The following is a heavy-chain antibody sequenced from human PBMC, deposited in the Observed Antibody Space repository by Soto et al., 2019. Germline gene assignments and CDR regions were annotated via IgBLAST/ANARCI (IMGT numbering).Heavy chain of an antibody. CDR2: VFWNDDK. V-gene: IGHV2-5*01. Sequence: QITLKESGPTLVKPTQTLTLTCTFSGFSLNTAGVGVGWTRQPPGKTLEWLAVVFWNDDKRYSPSLKSRLTITKDTSKNQVALTMTNMDPVDTATYYCAHGPAGTWVPYDFDQWGQGTLVTVS. J-gene: IGHJ4*02. D-gene: IGHD6-13*01. CDR1: GFSLNTAGVG. CDR3: AHGPAGTWVPYDFDQ.